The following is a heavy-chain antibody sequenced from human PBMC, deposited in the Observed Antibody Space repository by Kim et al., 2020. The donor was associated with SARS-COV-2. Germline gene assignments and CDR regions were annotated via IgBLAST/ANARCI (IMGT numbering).Heavy chain of an antibody. V-gene: IGHV4-39*07. CDR3: ARYSSSWYQAFDI. Sequence: SETLSLTCTVSGGSISSSSYYWGWIRQPPGKGLEWIGSIYYSGSTYYNPSLKSRVTISVDTSKNQFSLKLSSVTAADTAVYYCARYSSSWYQAFDIWGQGTMVPVSS. D-gene: IGHD6-13*01. CDR1: GGSISSSSYY. J-gene: IGHJ3*02. CDR2: IYYSGST.